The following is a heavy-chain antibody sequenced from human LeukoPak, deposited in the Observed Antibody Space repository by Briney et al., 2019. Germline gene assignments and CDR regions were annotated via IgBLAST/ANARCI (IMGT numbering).Heavy chain of an antibody. CDR2: IYSSGNT. Sequence: GGSLRLSCAASGFTVSSNYMSWVRQAPGKGLEWVSIIYSSGNTYYADSVKGRFTISRDTSKNTLYLQMNSLRAEDTAFYYCAREVGATRGLNPWGQGTLVTVSS. CDR3: AREVGATRGLNP. CDR1: GFTVSSNY. J-gene: IGHJ5*02. D-gene: IGHD1-26*01. V-gene: IGHV3-53*01.